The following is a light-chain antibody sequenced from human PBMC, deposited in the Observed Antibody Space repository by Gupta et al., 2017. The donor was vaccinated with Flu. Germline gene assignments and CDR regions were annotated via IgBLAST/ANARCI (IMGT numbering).Light chain of an antibody. CDR1: SSDVGGYNY. CDR2: EVS. V-gene: IGLV2-14*01. Sequence: QSALTQPASVSGSPGQSITISCTGTSSDVGGYNYVSWYQQHPGKAPKLMIYEVSNRPSGVSNRFSGSQSGNTASLTISGLQAQDEADYYCNSYTSSTTLLFGGGTKLTVL. J-gene: IGLJ2*01. CDR3: NSYTSSTTLL.